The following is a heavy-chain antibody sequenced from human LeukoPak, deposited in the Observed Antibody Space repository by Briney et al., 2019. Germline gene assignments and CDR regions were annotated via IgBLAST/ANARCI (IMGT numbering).Heavy chain of an antibody. V-gene: IGHV3-21*01. CDR2: ISSSSSYI. CDR1: GFTFSSYS. CDR3: ARVYSSGADAFDI. Sequence: GGSLRLSCAASGFTFSSYSMNWVRQAPGKGLEWVSSISSSSSYIYYADSVKGRFTISRDNAKNSLYLQMNSLRAEDTAVYYCARVYSSGADAFDIWGQGTMVTVSS. D-gene: IGHD6-19*01. J-gene: IGHJ3*02.